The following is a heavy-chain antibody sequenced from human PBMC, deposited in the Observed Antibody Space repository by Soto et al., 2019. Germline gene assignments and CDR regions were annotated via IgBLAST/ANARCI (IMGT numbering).Heavy chain of an antibody. V-gene: IGHV3-48*03. Sequence: GGSLRLSCAASGFTFSYFEMNWVRQAPGKGLEWVSYISTSATAMYYADSVKGRFTISRDNAKNSLYLQVISLRAEDTAVYYCARGGTSMIVAKNFDYWGQGTLVTVSS. CDR1: GFTFSYFE. CDR2: ISTSATAM. J-gene: IGHJ4*02. CDR3: ARGGTSMIVAKNFDY. D-gene: IGHD3-22*01.